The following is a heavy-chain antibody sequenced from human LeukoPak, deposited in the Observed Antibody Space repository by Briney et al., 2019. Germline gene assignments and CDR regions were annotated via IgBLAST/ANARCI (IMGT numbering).Heavy chain of an antibody. CDR2: ISISGSTI. J-gene: IGHJ4*02. D-gene: IGHD6-13*01. CDR1: GFTFSSYE. CDR3: ARSSYSSSWYYFDY. V-gene: IGHV3-48*03. Sequence: GGSLRLSCAASGFTFSSYEMNWVRQAPGKGLEWVSYISISGSTIYYAESVKGRFTISRDNAKDSLYLQMNNLRAEDTAVYYCARSSYSSSWYYFDYWGQGTLVTVSS.